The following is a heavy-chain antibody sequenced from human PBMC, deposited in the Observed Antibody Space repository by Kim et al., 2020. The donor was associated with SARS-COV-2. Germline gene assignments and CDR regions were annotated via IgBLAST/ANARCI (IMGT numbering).Heavy chain of an antibody. J-gene: IGHJ4*02. V-gene: IGHV3-30*18. CDR1: GFTFSSYG. D-gene: IGHD3-22*01. CDR3: AKDTYDSSGYYPYYFDC. Sequence: GGSLRLSCAASGFTFSSYGMHWVRQAPGKGLAWVAVISYDGSKKYFADSVQGRFTISRDNSKNTLYLQMNSLRAEDTALYYCAKDTYDSSGYYPYYFDCCGQGTLVTVSS. CDR2: ISYDGSKK.